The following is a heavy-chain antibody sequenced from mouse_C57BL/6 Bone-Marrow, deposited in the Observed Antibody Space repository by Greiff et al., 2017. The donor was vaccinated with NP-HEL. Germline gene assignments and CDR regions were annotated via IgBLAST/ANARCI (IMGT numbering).Heavy chain of an antibody. J-gene: IGHJ2*01. V-gene: IGHV1-4*01. CDR3: ARTITTVVAFDY. CDR1: GYTFTSYT. D-gene: IGHD1-1*01. CDR2: INPSSGYT. Sequence: QVQLQQSGAELARPGASVKMSCKASGYTFTSYTMHWVKQRPGQGQEWIGYINPSSGYTKYNQKFKDKATLTADKSSSTAYMQLSSLTSEDSAVYYCARTITTVVAFDYWGQGTTLTVSS.